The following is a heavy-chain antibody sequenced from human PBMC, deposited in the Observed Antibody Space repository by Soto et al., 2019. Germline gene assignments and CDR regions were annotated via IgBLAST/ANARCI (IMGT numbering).Heavy chain of an antibody. Sequence: GESLTISCTCSGYNFTCYWLAWVRQMPGKGLELMGIIYPSDSDTRYRSSFQGQVTISADKSISSAYLQWSSLRASDTAMYYCARGGVATRTFDYWGQGTPVTVSS. CDR2: IYPSDSDT. D-gene: IGHD3-3*01. CDR3: ARGGVATRTFDY. J-gene: IGHJ4*02. V-gene: IGHV5-51*01. CDR1: GYNFTCYW.